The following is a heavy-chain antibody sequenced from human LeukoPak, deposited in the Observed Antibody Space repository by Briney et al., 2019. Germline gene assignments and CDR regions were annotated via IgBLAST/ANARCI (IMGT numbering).Heavy chain of an antibody. CDR2: IYYSGST. D-gene: IGHD2-2*02. V-gene: IGHV4-39*01. CDR1: GGSISSSSYY. J-gene: IGHJ3*02. Sequence: SETLSLTCTVSGGSISSSSYYWGWIRQPPGKGLEWTGSIYYSGSTYYNPSLKSRVTISVDTSKNQFSLKLSSVTAADTAVYYCARPYCHSTNCYKFDAFDIWGQGTMVTVSS. CDR3: ARPYCHSTNCYKFDAFDI.